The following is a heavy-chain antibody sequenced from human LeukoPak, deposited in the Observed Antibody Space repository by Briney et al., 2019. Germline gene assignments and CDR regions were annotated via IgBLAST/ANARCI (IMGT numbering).Heavy chain of an antibody. J-gene: IGHJ4*02. V-gene: IGHV1-24*01. CDR3: ATGKGKVTTNFDF. CDR2: FDLEDGET. Sequence: ASVKVSCTVSGYTLTELCMYWVRQAPGKGMEWMGVFDLEDGETIYSQKFQGRVTMTEDTSTDTAYMELSSLRSEDTAVYYCATGKGKVTTNFDFWGQGTLVTVSS. D-gene: IGHD4-17*01. CDR1: GYTLTELC.